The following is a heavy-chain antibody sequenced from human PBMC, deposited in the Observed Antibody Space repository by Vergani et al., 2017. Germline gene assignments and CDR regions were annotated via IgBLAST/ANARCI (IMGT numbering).Heavy chain of an antibody. Sequence: QVQLVQSGAEVKKPGSSVKVPCKASGGTFSSSTISWVRQAPGQGLEWMGRIIPILGIANYAQKFQGRVTITADKSTSTAYMELSSLRSEDTAVYYCAREGSGSYYHYYYGMDVWGQGTTVTVSS. CDR1: GGTFSSST. J-gene: IGHJ6*02. D-gene: IGHD3-10*01. V-gene: IGHV1-69*08. CDR3: AREGSGSYYHYYYGMDV. CDR2: IIPILGIA.